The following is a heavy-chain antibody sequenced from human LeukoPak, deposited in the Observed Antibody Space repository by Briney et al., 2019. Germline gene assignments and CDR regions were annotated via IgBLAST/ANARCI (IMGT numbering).Heavy chain of an antibody. CDR2: ICSSSSYI. Sequence: GGALRISCAASGFTFSSYSMKWVRQGPGKGLEWVSSICSSSSYIYYADSVKGRFTISRDNAKNSLYLQMNSLRAEDTAVYYCARDPALVAATPYYFDYWGQGTLVTVSS. D-gene: IGHD2-15*01. J-gene: IGHJ4*02. CDR1: GFTFSSYS. V-gene: IGHV3-21*01. CDR3: ARDPALVAATPYYFDY.